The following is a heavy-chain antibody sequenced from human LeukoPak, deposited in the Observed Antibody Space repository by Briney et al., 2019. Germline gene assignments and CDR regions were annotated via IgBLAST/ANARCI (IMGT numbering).Heavy chain of an antibody. J-gene: IGHJ4*02. CDR1: GFTFSSYG. CDR2: IWYDGSNK. Sequence: GGSLRLSCAASGFTFSSYGMHWVRQAPGKGLEWVAVIWYDGSNKYYADSVKGRFTISRDNSKNTLYLQMNSLRAEDTAVYYCARDIHSKYNDILTGYHEPRFDYWGQGTLVTVSS. CDR3: ARDIHSKYNDILTGYHEPRFDY. D-gene: IGHD3-9*01. V-gene: IGHV3-33*01.